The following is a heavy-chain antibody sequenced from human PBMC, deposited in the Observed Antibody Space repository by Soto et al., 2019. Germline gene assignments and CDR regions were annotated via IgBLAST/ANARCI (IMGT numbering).Heavy chain of an antibody. CDR3: ATKTGGGWEDGMDV. CDR2: IYYSGST. CDR1: GGSISSSSYY. J-gene: IGHJ6*02. D-gene: IGHD6-19*01. Sequence: PSETLSLTCTVSGGSISSSSYYWGWIRHPPGKGPEWIGSIYYSGSTYYNPSLKSRVTISVDTSKNQFSLKLSSVTAADTAVYYCATKTGGGWEDGMDVWGQGTTVTVS. V-gene: IGHV4-39*01.